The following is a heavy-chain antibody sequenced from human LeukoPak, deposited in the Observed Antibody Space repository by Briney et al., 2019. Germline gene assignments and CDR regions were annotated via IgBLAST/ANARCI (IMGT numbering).Heavy chain of an antibody. J-gene: IGHJ4*02. D-gene: IGHD1-26*01. V-gene: IGHV4-4*07. CDR1: GGSISSYY. Sequence: PSETLSLTCTVSGGSISSYYWRWIRQPAGKGLEWIGRIYTSGSTNYNTSLKSRVTMSVDTPKNHFSLKMGSVTAADHALYYCASESQGAYYFDYWGQGTLVTVSS. CDR3: ASESQGAYYFDY. CDR2: IYTSGST.